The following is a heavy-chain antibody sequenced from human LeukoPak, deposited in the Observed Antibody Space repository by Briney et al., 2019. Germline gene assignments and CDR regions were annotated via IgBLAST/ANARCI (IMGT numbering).Heavy chain of an antibody. J-gene: IGHJ4*02. D-gene: IGHD3-10*01. Sequence: GESSQISGEGSGSSFTSYWIGGGRQLPGKGVGGMGIIYPGDSDTRYSPSFQGQVTISADKSISTAYLQWSSLKASDTAMYYCARSSPYGSALYYFDYWGQGTLVTVSS. V-gene: IGHV5-51*01. CDR2: IYPGDSDT. CDR3: ARSSPYGSALYYFDY. CDR1: GSSFTSYW.